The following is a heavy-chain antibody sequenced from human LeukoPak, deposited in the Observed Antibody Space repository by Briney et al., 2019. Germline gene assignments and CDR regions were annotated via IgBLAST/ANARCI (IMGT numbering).Heavy chain of an antibody. Sequence: GSLRLSCAASGVPFSTYAMTWVRQAPGKGLEWVSTLSDTSSMIYYADSVKGRFTISRDNSKNTVYLQRNSLRVDDTAVYYCVKDGGIYPAWSFHCWGQGTLVTVSS. CDR1: GVPFSTYA. CDR2: LSDTSSMI. J-gene: IGHJ4*02. V-gene: IGHV3-23*01. CDR3: VKDGGIYPAWSFHC. D-gene: IGHD1-26*01.